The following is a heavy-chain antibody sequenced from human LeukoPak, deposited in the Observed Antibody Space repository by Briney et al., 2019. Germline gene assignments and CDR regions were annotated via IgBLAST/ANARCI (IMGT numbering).Heavy chain of an antibody. CDR1: GGTFSSYT. D-gene: IGHD3-10*01. Sequence: GASVKVSCKASGGTFSSYTISWVRQAPGQGLEWMGRIIPILGIANYAQEFQGRVTITADKSTSTAYMELSSLRSEDTAVYYCARMVRGVWGFDYWGQGTLVTVSS. V-gene: IGHV1-69*02. CDR3: ARMVRGVWGFDY. J-gene: IGHJ4*02. CDR2: IIPILGIA.